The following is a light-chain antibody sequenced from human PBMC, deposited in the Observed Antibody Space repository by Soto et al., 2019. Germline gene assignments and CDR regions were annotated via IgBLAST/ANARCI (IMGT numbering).Light chain of an antibody. Sequence: QSVLTQPPSVSAAPGQKVTISCSGSNFNIGNNYVSWYQHLPGTAPKLLIFDNNKRPSGIPDRFSASKSGTSATLDITGLQTGDEADYYCGTWDSSLSAVVFGGGTKLTVL. CDR2: DNN. V-gene: IGLV1-51*01. J-gene: IGLJ2*01. CDR3: GTWDSSLSAVV. CDR1: NFNIGNNY.